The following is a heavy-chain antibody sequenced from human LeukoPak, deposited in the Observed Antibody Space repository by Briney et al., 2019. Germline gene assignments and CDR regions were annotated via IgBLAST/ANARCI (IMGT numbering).Heavy chain of an antibody. CDR3: ARYKGYSYYYYYMDV. CDR2: ISSSGSTI. Sequence: GGSLRLSCAASGFTFSSYSMNWVRQAPGKGLEWVSYISSSGSTIYYADSVKGRFTISRDNAKNSLYLQMNSLRAEDTAVYYCARYKGYSYYYYYMDVWGEGTTVTASS. V-gene: IGHV3-48*04. J-gene: IGHJ6*03. CDR1: GFTFSSYS. D-gene: IGHD1-1*01.